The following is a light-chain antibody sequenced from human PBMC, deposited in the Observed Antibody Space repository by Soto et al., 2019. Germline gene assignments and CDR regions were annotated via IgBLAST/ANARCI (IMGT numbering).Light chain of an antibody. Sequence: EIVLTQSPGTLSLSPGERATLSCRASQSVSSSYLAWYQQKPGQAPRLLIYDASSRATGIPDRFSGSVSGTDFTLTISRLEPEDFAVYYCQQYGSSLYTFGQGPKLEIK. J-gene: IGKJ2*01. CDR1: QSVSSSY. CDR3: QQYGSSLYT. V-gene: IGKV3-20*01. CDR2: DAS.